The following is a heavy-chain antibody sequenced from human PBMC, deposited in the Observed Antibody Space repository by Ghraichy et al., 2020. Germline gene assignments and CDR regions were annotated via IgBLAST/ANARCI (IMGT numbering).Heavy chain of an antibody. CDR3: AKDGRSRSITIFGVVIIGVDY. Sequence: GGSLRLSCAASGFTFSSYAMSWVRQAPGKGLEWVSAISGSGGSTYYADSVKGRFTISRDNSKNTLYLQMNSLRAEDTAVYYCAKDGRSRSITIFGVVIIGVDYWGQGTLVTVSS. V-gene: IGHV3-23*01. D-gene: IGHD3-3*01. J-gene: IGHJ4*02. CDR2: ISGSGGST. CDR1: GFTFSSYA.